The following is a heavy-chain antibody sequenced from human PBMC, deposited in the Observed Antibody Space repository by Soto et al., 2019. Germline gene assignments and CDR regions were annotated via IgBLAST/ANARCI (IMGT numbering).Heavy chain of an antibody. D-gene: IGHD5-12*01. CDR1: GFTYSSYG. J-gene: IGHJ4*02. CDR2: IWYDGSNK. Sequence: GGSLRLSCAVSGFTYSSYGMHWVRQAPGKGLEWVAVIWYDGSNKYYADSVKGRFIISRDDSKNTLSLQMNSLRAEDTAVYYCARDSAWLFDYWGQGTLVTVSS. V-gene: IGHV3-33*01. CDR3: ARDSAWLFDY.